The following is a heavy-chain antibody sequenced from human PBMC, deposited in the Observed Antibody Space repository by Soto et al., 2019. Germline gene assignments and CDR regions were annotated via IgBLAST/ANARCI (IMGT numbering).Heavy chain of an antibody. D-gene: IGHD2-2*01. CDR3: ARGFIPDIVVVPPAGFAY. V-gene: IGHV1-8*01. J-gene: IGHJ4*02. CDR1: GYTFTSYD. CDR2: MNPNSGNT. Sequence: ASVKVSCKASGYTFTSYDINWVRQATGQGLEWMGWMNPNSGNTGYAQKFQGRVTMTRNTSISTAYMELSSLRSEDTAVYYCARGFIPDIVVVPPAGFAYWGQGTLVTVSS.